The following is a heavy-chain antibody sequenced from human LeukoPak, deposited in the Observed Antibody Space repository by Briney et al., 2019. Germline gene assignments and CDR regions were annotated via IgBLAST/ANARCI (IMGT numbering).Heavy chain of an antibody. J-gene: IGHJ3*02. Sequence: ASVKVSCKASGGTFSSYAISWVRQAPGQGLEWMGRIIPIFGTANYAQKLQGRVTMTTDTSTSTAYMELRSLRSDDTAVYYRARDIVRFAGGAFDIWGQGTMVTVSS. CDR1: GGTFSSYA. V-gene: IGHV1-69*05. CDR2: IIPIFGTA. CDR3: ARDIVRFAGGAFDI. D-gene: IGHD3-3*01.